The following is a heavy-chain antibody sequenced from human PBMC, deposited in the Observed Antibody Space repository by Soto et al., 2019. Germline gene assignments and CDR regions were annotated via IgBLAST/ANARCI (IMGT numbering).Heavy chain of an antibody. CDR3: ARLEHNFGPHDY. CDR1: GYSFSSYG. CDR2: ISVHNGYT. Sequence: QVQLAQSGAEVKKPGASVTVSCKASGYSFSSYGISWVRQAPGQGLEWVGWISVHNGYTKYATELQGRVTMTTDTATSTAYMELRSLRSDDSAVYFCARLEHNFGPHDYWGQGTLVTVTS. V-gene: IGHV1-18*01. J-gene: IGHJ4*02. D-gene: IGHD1-1*01.